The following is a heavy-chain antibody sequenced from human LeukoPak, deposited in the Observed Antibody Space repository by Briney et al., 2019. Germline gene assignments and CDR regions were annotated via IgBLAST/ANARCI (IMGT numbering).Heavy chain of an antibody. D-gene: IGHD1-26*01. CDR3: ARVGKVGAHDAFDI. V-gene: IGHV4-59*01. CDR2: IYYSGST. Sequence: KPSETLSLTCTVSGGSISSYYWSWLRQPPGKGLEWIGYIYYSGSTNYNPSLKSRVTISLDTSKNQFSLRLSSLTAADTAVYYCARVGKVGAHDAFDIWGQGTMVTVSS. J-gene: IGHJ3*02. CDR1: GGSISSYY.